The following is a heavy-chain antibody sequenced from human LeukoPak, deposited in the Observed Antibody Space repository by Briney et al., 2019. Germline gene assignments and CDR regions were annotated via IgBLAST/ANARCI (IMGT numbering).Heavy chain of an antibody. CDR2: IKRYGSER. D-gene: IGHD2-2*01. V-gene: IGHV3-7*01. CDR3: ARDGWGSTSLNWFDP. Sequence: PGGSLRLSCAASGFTFSSYWMSWVRQAPGKGLEWVANIKRYGSERNYVDSVKGRFTISRDNAKNSLYLQMDNLGAEDTAVYYCARDGWGSTSLNWFDPWGQGTLVTVSS. J-gene: IGHJ5*02. CDR1: GFTFSSYW.